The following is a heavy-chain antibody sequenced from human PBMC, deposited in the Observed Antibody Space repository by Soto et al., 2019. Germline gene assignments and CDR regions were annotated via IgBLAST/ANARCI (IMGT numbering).Heavy chain of an antibody. Sequence: SVKVSCKASGGTFSSYAISWVRQAPGQGLEWMGGIIPIFGTANYAQKFQGGVTITADESTSTAYMELSSLRSEDTAVYYCARDGDSSGSGYYYYGMDVWGQGTTVTVSS. CDR3: ARDGDSSGSGYYYYGMDV. CDR1: GGTFSSYA. V-gene: IGHV1-69*13. CDR2: IIPIFGTA. J-gene: IGHJ6*02. D-gene: IGHD3-22*01.